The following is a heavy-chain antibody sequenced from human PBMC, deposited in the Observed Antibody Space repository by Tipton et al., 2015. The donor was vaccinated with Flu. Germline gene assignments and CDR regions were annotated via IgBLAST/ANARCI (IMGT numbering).Heavy chain of an antibody. CDR3: ARRDYSNYVSVPKNWFDS. CDR1: GGSISSGSYY. Sequence: TLSLTCTVSGGSISSGSYYWSWIRQPAGKGLEWIGRIYTSGSTNYNPSLKSRVTISVDTSKNQFSLKLSSVTAADTAVYYCARRDYSNYVSVPKNWFDSWGQGILVTVSS. J-gene: IGHJ5*01. D-gene: IGHD4-11*01. V-gene: IGHV4-61*02. CDR2: IYTSGST.